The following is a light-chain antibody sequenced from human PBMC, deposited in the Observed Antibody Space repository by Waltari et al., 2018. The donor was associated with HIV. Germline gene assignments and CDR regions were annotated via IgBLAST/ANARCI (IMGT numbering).Light chain of an antibody. CDR2: DDS. J-gene: IGLJ2*01. Sequence: SYVLSQAPSVSVAPGQTASITCGGNNIGSKSVHWYQQKPGQAPVLVVYDDSDRPSGIPERFTGCNSGNTATLTISRVEAGDEADCYCQVWSNSGDHSGGVFGGGTKLTVL. V-gene: IGLV3-21*02. CDR1: NIGSKS. CDR3: QVWSNSGDHSGGV.